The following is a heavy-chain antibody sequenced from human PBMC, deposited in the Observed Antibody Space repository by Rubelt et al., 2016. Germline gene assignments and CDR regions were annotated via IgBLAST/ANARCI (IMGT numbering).Heavy chain of an antibody. CDR1: GGSISSSSYY. CDR3: ARRGSGSYYQALFDP. J-gene: IGHJ5*02. V-gene: IGHV4-61*05. Sequence: QLQLQESGPGLVKPSETLSLTCTVSGGSISSSSYYWGWIRQPPGKGLEWIGYIYHSGSTNYNPSLKSRVTISVDTSKNQCCLSLSLGTAADTAVYYWARRGSGSYYQALFDPWGQGTLVTVSS. D-gene: IGHD1-26*01. CDR2: IYHSGST.